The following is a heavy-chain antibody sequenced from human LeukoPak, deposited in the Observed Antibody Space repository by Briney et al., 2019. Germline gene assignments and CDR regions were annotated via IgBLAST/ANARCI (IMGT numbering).Heavy chain of an antibody. CDR3: ARERSSGWYHPVANDAFDI. V-gene: IGHV1-2*04. D-gene: IGHD6-19*01. Sequence: ASVKVSCKASGYTFTGYYMHWVRQAPGQGLEWMGWINPNSGGTNYAQKFQGWVTMTRDTSISTAYMELSRLRSDDTAVYYCARERSSGWYHPVANDAFDIWGQGTMVTVSS. J-gene: IGHJ3*02. CDR2: INPNSGGT. CDR1: GYTFTGYY.